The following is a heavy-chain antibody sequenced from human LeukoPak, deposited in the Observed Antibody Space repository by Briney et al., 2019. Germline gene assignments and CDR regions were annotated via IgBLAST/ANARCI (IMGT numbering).Heavy chain of an antibody. CDR2: ISYDGSNK. Sequence: GGSLRLSCAASGFTFSSYGMHWVRQAPGKGLEWVAVISYDGSNKYFADSVKGRCTISRDNAKNSLYLQMNSLRAEDTAVYYCARVSSKTMVRGLLTKKNYNYHYMDVWGKGTTVTISS. CDR3: ARVSSKTMVRGLLTKKNYNYHYMDV. J-gene: IGHJ6*03. CDR1: GFTFSSYG. V-gene: IGHV3-30*03. D-gene: IGHD3-10*01.